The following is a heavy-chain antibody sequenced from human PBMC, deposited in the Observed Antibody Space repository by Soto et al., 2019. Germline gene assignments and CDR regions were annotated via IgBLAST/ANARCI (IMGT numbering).Heavy chain of an antibody. J-gene: IGHJ2*01. D-gene: IGHD4-17*01. CDR1: GFTFRSYS. V-gene: IGHV3-21*01. CDR2: ISSSSIYI. CDR3: ARADYGDLNWYFDL. Sequence: EVQLVESGGGLVKPGGSLRLSCAASGFTFRSYSMNWVRQAPGKGLEWVSAISSSSIYIYYADSVKGRFTISRDNAKNSLYQQMNRLRDEDTAVYYCARADYGDLNWYFDLWGRGTLVTVSS.